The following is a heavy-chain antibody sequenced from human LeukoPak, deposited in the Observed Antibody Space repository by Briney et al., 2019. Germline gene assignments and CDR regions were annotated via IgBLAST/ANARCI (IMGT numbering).Heavy chain of an antibody. V-gene: IGHV4-34*01. J-gene: IGHJ5*02. Sequence: PSETQSLTCAVYGGSFSGYYWSWIRQPPGKGLEWIGEINHSGSTNYNPSLKSRVTISVDTSKNQFSLKLSSVTAADTAVYYCARGVVRYCSSTSCLYNWFDPWGQGTLVTVSS. CDR1: GGSFSGYY. CDR2: INHSGST. D-gene: IGHD2-2*01. CDR3: ARGVVRYCSSTSCLYNWFDP.